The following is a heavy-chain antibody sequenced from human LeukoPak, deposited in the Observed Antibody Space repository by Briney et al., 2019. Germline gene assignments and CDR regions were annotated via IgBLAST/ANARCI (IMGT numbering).Heavy chain of an antibody. CDR1: GYTLTELS. Sequence: SVKVSCKVSGYTLTELSMHWVRQAPGKGLEWMGGFDPEDGETIYAQKFQGRVTMTEDTSTDTAYMELSSLRSEDTAVYYCATDVTSVANYYFDYWGQGTLVTVSS. D-gene: IGHD2-21*01. CDR3: ATDVTSVANYYFDY. J-gene: IGHJ4*02. CDR2: FDPEDGET. V-gene: IGHV1-24*01.